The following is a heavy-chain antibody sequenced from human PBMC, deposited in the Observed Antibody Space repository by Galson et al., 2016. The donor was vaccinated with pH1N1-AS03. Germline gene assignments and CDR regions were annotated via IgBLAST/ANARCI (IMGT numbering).Heavy chain of an antibody. CDR2: IIGMFGTT. D-gene: IGHD1-1*01. Sequence: SVKVSCKASGGKFSSYAISWVRQAPGQGLEWMGGIIGMFGTTNYAQRFQGRVTITADEITRTAYMDLSSLKSEDTAVYYCARSPGYQLQPAFDPGGQGTLVTVSP. J-gene: IGHJ5*02. CDR1: GGKFSSYA. V-gene: IGHV1-69*13. CDR3: ARSPGYQLQPAFDP.